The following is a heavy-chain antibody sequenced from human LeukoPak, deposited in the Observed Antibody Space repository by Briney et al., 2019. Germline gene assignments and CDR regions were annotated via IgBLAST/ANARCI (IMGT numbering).Heavy chain of an antibody. J-gene: IGHJ6*02. D-gene: IGHD6-13*01. CDR2: MNPNNGNP. V-gene: IGHV1-8*01. CDR3: ARLASSSWPLYYYYGMDV. CDR1: GYTFTSYD. Sequence: GASVKVSCKASGYTFTSYDINWVRQATGQGLEWMGWMNPNNGNPGYAQKFQGRVTMTRSTSISTAYMELSSLRSEDTAVYYCARLASSSWPLYYYYGMDVWGQGTTVTVSS.